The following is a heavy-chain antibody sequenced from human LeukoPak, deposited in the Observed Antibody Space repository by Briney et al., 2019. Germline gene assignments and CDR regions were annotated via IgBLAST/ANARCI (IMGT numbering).Heavy chain of an antibody. J-gene: IGHJ6*03. V-gene: IGHV3-23*01. CDR2: ISDSGGDK. Sequence: WGSLRLSCAASGFTVNTYAMTWVRQGTGKGLEWVSGISDSGGDKQYADSVKGRFTISRGSSKNTLYLQMNSLRAEDTAVYYCAKVPLGSGSYYPYYYYMDVWGKGTTVTVSS. CDR3: AKVPLGSGSYYPYYYYMDV. CDR1: GFTVNTYA. D-gene: IGHD1-26*01.